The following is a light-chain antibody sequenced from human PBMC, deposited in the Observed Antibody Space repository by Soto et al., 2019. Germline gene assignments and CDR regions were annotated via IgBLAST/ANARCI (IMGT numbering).Light chain of an antibody. Sequence: MTMTQSPATLSVSPGERVTLSCRTSHSVNSHVAWYQQKPGQAPRLLLYGASTRATGIPVRFSGSGFGTEFTLTISSLQPEDVATYYCQKYNSAPQTFGQGTKVDIK. CDR2: GAS. J-gene: IGKJ1*01. CDR3: QKYNSAPQT. V-gene: IGKV3-15*01. CDR1: HSVNSH.